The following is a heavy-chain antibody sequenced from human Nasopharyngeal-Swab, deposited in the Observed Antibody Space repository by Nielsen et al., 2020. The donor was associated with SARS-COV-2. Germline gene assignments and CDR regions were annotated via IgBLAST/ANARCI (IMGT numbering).Heavy chain of an antibody. V-gene: IGHV3-21*01. D-gene: IGHD3-3*01. Sequence: ETLSLTCAASGFTFNNYSFNWVRQAPGKGLEWVSSISSSSSYIYYADSVKGRFTISRDNAKNSLYLQMNSLRAEDTAVYYCARDGLDYDFWSAYFMDVWGQGTTVTVSS. J-gene: IGHJ6*02. CDR2: ISSSSSYI. CDR1: GFTFNNYS. CDR3: ARDGLDYDFWSAYFMDV.